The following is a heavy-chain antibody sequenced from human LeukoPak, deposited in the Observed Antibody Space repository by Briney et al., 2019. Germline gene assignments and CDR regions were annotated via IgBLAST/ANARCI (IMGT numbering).Heavy chain of an antibody. CDR1: GYRFTTYW. V-gene: IGHV5-51*01. CDR3: ARPGYCSSTSCYGFDY. J-gene: IGHJ4*02. D-gene: IGHD2-2*01. Sequence: GESLKISCKGSGYRFTTYWIGWVRQMPGKGLEWMGIIYPGDSDTRYSPSFQGQVTISADKSISTAYLQWSSLKASDTAMYYCARPGYCSSTSCYGFDYWGQGTLVTVSS. CDR2: IYPGDSDT.